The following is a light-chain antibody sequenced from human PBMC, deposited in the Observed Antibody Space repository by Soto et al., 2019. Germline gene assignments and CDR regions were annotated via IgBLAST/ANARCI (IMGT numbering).Light chain of an antibody. Sequence: EIVMTQSPATLSVSPGDTATLSCRASQSVSSNLAWFQQEPGQPPRLLIYGATSRAAGIPARFSGSGSGTEFTLTISSLQSEDFAVYFCQQYNNWPLTFGGGTKVEIK. V-gene: IGKV3-15*01. J-gene: IGKJ4*01. CDR3: QQYNNWPLT. CDR2: GAT. CDR1: QSVSSN.